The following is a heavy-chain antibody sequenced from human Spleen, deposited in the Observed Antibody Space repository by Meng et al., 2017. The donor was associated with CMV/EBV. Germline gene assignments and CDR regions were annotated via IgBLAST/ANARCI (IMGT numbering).Heavy chain of an antibody. CDR1: DRVSSDSAA. V-gene: IGHV6-1*01. Sequence: DRVSSDSAAWNWIRQSPSRGLEWLGRTYYRSKWYNDYAVSVKSRITINPDTSKNQFSLQLNSVTPEDTAVYYCARSYSGSYWGYFDYWGQGTLVTVSS. CDR2: TYYRSKWYN. D-gene: IGHD1-26*01. J-gene: IGHJ4*02. CDR3: ARSYSGSYWGYFDY.